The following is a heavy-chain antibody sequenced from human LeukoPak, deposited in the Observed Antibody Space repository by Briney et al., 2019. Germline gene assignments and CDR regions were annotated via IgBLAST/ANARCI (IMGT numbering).Heavy chain of an antibody. V-gene: IGHV3-66*02. Sequence: GGSLRLSCAASGFTVSAKYMSWVRQGQGKGLDWISSIYSDGGTNYADSVKGQFTISRDNSKNTLYLQMNSLRPEDTAVYYCARDGGFGGPGGDNWFDSWGQGALVTVSS. CDR3: ARDGGFGGPGGDNWFDS. CDR2: IYSDGGT. CDR1: GFTVSAKY. J-gene: IGHJ5*01. D-gene: IGHD3-16*01.